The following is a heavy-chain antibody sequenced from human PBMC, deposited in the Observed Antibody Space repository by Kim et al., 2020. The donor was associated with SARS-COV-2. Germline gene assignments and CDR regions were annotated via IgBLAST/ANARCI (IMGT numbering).Heavy chain of an antibody. CDR3: ARVVGYGSGGNGMDV. Sequence: SETLSLTCTVSGYSISSGYYWGWIRQPPGNGLEWIGSIYHSWRTYYNPSLKSRVTISVNASKNQFSLKLSSVTAAETAVYYCARVVGYGSGGNGMDVWG. V-gene: IGHV4-38-2*02. CDR2: IYHSWRT. CDR1: GYSISSGYY. D-gene: IGHD3-10*01. J-gene: IGHJ6*02.